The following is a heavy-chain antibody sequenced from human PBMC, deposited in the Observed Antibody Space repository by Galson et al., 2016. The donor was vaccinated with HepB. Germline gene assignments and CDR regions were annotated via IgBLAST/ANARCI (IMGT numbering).Heavy chain of an antibody. J-gene: IGHJ4*02. Sequence: SLRLSCAASGFTFSNYDMHWVRQAPGKGLEWVAVIWYGGSNYNHADSVKGRFSISRDNSKNTLYLQMNSLRAEDMAVYYCAGGGGRAYCPDYWGQGTLVTVSS. V-gene: IGHV3-33*01. CDR1: GFTFSNYD. CDR2: IWYGGSNY. CDR3: AGGGGRAYCPDY. D-gene: IGHD3-16*01.